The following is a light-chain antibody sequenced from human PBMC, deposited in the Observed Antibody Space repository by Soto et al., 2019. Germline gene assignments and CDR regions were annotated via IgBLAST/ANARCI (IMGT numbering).Light chain of an antibody. CDR3: QQYNYFWA. CDR2: DAS. CDR1: QSISSW. V-gene: IGKV1-5*01. J-gene: IGKJ1*01. Sequence: DIQMTQSPSTLSSSVGDRVTITCRASQSISSWLAWYQQKPGKAPKLLIYDASKLESGVPSRFSGGGSGTEFSLTISRLQPDDVATYYCQQYNYFWAFGQGTRVEIK.